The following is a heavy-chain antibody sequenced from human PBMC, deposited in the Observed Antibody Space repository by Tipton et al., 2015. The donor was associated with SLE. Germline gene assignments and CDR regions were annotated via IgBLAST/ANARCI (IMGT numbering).Heavy chain of an antibody. CDR1: GGSFSGYY. CDR3: ATLKFFGELGIGRDY. V-gene: IGHV4-34*01. CDR2: INHSGST. D-gene: IGHD3-3*01. Sequence: TLSLTCAVYGGSFSGYYWSWIRQPPGKGLEWIEEINHSGSTNYNPSLKSRVTISVDTSKNQFSLKLSSVTAADTAVYYCATLKFFGELGIGRDYWGQGTLVTVSS. J-gene: IGHJ4*02.